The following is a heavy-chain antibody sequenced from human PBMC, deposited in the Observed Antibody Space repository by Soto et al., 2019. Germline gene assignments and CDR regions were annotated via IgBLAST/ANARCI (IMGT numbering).Heavy chain of an antibody. CDR2: IDPRDSYV. Sequence: GVSLKISCTGFGYTFTTFWISWVRQMPGKGLEWMGRIDPRDSYVNYSPSFQGHVTISADKSISTAYLQWGSLKASDTAMYYCARLYCTTSTCDSWFDPWGQGTLVTVSS. CDR1: GYTFTTFW. V-gene: IGHV5-10-1*01. J-gene: IGHJ5*02. D-gene: IGHD2-2*01. CDR3: ARLYCTTSTCDSWFDP.